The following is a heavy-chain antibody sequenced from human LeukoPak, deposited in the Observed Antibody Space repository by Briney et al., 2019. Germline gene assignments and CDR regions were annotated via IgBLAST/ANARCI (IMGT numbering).Heavy chain of an antibody. D-gene: IGHD1-26*01. CDR3: ARVSGSYYAAGAFDI. J-gene: IGHJ3*02. CDR1: GFTFSSYW. CDR2: INSDGSST. Sequence: GGSLRLSCAASGFTFSSYWMHWVRQPPGKGLVWVSRINSDGSSTSYADSVKGRFTISRDNAKNTLYLQMNSLRAEDTAVYYCARVSGSYYAAGAFDIWGQGTMVTVSS. V-gene: IGHV3-74*01.